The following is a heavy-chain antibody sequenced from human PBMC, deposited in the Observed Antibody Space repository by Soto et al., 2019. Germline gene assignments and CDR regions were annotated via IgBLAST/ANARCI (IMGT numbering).Heavy chain of an antibody. D-gene: IGHD3-22*01. V-gene: IGHV3-21*03. J-gene: IGHJ4*02. CDR1: GFTFSSYS. Sequence: EVQLVESGGGLVKPGGSLRLSCAASGFTFSSYSMNWVRQAPGKGLEWVSSISSSSSYIYYADSVKGRFTISRDNANNILYLHMNSRRSEDTSVYYYAIDSNGWYDDSSGYYGNPLHFWGQGTLVIVSS. CDR3: AIDSNGWYDDSSGYYGNPLHF. CDR2: ISSSSSYI.